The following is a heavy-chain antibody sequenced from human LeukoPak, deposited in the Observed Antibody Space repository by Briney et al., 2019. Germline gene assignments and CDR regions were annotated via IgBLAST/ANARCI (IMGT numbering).Heavy chain of an antibody. Sequence: ASVKVSCKASGYTFTSYYMHWVRQAPGQGLEWMGIINPSGGSTSYAQKFQGRVTMTRDTSTSTVYMELSSLRSEDTAVYYCAREGSAAMVRADNWFDPWGQGTLVTVSS. CDR1: GYTFTSYY. D-gene: IGHD3-10*01. V-gene: IGHV1-46*01. J-gene: IGHJ5*02. CDR2: INPSGGST. CDR3: AREGSAAMVRADNWFDP.